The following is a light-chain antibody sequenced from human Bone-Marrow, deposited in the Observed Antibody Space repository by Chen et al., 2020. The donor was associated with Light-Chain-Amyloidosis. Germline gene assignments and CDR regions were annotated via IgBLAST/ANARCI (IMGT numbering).Light chain of an antibody. CDR2: DDR. CDR1: NIGSTS. V-gene: IGLV3-21*02. Sequence: SSVLTQPSSVSVAPGQTATIACGGNNIGSTSVHWYQQTPGPAPLLVVYDDRDRPSGIPERLSGANSGNAATLTIRRVEAGDEADYYCQVWDRGSDRPVFGGGTKLTVL. J-gene: IGLJ3*02. CDR3: QVWDRGSDRPV.